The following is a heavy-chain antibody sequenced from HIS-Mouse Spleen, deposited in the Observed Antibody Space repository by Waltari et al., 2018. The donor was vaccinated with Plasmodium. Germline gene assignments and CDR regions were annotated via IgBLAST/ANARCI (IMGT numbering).Heavy chain of an antibody. J-gene: IGHJ2*01. Sequence: VQLVESGGGLVKPGGSLRLSCAASGFTFSSYSMNWVRQAPGKGLEWVSYFSSSSMYIYYADSVKGRFTISRDNAKNSLYLQMNSLRAEDTAVYYCAREDILTGYYNDYWYFDLWGRGTLVTVSS. CDR1: GFTFSSYS. CDR3: AREDILTGYYNDYWYFDL. D-gene: IGHD3-9*01. V-gene: IGHV3-21*01. CDR2: FSSSSMYI.